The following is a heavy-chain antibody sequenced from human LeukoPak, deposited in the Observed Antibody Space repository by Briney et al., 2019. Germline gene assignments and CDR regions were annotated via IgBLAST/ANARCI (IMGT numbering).Heavy chain of an antibody. CDR1: GGTFTSYD. Sequence: ASVKVSCKASGGTFTSYDINWVRQATGQGLEWMGWMNPNSGNTGYAQKFQGRVTITRNTSISTAYMELSSLRSEDTAVYYCARGRRYTAMGEHFDYWGQGTLVTVSS. J-gene: IGHJ4*02. CDR3: ARGRRYTAMGEHFDY. V-gene: IGHV1-8*03. CDR2: MNPNSGNT. D-gene: IGHD5-18*01.